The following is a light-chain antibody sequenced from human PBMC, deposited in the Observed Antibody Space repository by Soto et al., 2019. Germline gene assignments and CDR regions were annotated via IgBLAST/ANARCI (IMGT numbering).Light chain of an antibody. CDR2: GAS. J-gene: IGKJ4*01. CDR3: QQYGSSLLT. V-gene: IGKV3-20*01. CDR1: QSVSSSY. Sequence: PGERATLSCRASQSVSSSYLTWYQQKPGQAPRLLIYGASSRATGIPDRFSGSGSGTDFTLTISRLEPEDFAVYYCQQYGSSLLTFGGGTKVEIK.